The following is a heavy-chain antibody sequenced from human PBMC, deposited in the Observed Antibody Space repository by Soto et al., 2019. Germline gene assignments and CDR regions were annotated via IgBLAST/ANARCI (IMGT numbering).Heavy chain of an antibody. D-gene: IGHD4-4*01. CDR2: ILHDGSAE. CDR1: GFIFTSYG. Sequence: GGSLRLSCAAPGFIFTSYGMHWVRQGPGKGLEWMALILHDGSAEYYADSVKGRFTISRDNSKNTLYLQMNSLTAEDTAVYYCARSRDGYSFYFYYGMDGCGQGTTVTVSS. V-gene: IGHV3-30*03. J-gene: IGHJ6*02. CDR3: ARSRDGYSFYFYYGMDG.